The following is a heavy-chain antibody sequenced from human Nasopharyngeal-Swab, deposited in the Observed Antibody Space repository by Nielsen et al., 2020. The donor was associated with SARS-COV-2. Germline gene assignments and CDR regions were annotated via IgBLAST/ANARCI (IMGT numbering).Heavy chain of an antibody. J-gene: IGHJ4*02. CDR2: IYYSGST. CDR1: GGSISSSGYY. D-gene: IGHD3-16*02. V-gene: IGHV4-31*03. CDR3: ARALRTFGGVIVNFDY. Sequence: SETLSLTCTVSGGSISSSGYYWSWIRQHPGKGLEWIGYIYYSGSTYYNPSLKSRVTISVDTSKNQFSLKLSSVTAADTAVYYCARALRTFGGVIVNFDYWGQGTLVTVSS.